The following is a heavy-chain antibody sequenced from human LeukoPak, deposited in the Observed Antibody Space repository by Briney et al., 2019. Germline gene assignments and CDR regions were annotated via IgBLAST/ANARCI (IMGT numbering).Heavy chain of an antibody. J-gene: IGHJ4*02. CDR3: ARGSGLLWFGELIL. CDR2: LSYDGSQE. Sequence: GGSLRLSCAASGFTFRNYAMNWVRQAPGKGLEWVAALSYDGSQEYYKDSVKGRITISRDNSKNTLYLQMNSLRAEDTAVYYCARGSGLLWFGELILWGQGTLVTVSS. D-gene: IGHD3-10*01. V-gene: IGHV3-33*08. CDR1: GFTFRNYA.